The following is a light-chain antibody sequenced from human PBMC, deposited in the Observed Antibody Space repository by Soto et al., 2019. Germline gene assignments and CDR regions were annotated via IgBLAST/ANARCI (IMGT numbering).Light chain of an antibody. J-gene: IGKJ2*01. V-gene: IGKV1-5*01. CDR2: DAS. CDR1: HSISSW. CDR3: QQYNTYPYT. Sequence: DIQMTQSPSTLSASVGDRVSITCRASHSISSWLAWYQQKPGKAPKFLIYDASSLESGVPSRFSGSGSGTEFTLTTSSLQPDDFATYYCQQYNTYPYTFGQGTKLEI.